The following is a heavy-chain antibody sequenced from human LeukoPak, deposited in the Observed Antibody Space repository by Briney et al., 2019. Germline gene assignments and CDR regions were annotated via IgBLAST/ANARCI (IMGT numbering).Heavy chain of an antibody. CDR2: ISWNSGSI. Sequence: GGSLRLSCAASGFTFDDYAMHWVRQAPGKGLEWVSGISWNSGSIGYADSVKGRFTISRDNAKNSLYLQMNSLRAEDTAVYYCARDAYSSSRHDYWGQGTLVTVSS. CDR3: ARDAYSSSRHDY. J-gene: IGHJ4*02. D-gene: IGHD6-13*01. V-gene: IGHV3-9*01. CDR1: GFTFDDYA.